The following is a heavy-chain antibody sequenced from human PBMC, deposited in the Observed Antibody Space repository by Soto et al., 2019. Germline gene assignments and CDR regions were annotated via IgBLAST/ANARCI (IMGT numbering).Heavy chain of an antibody. Sequence: ASVKVSCKASGHTFTSYDIYWVRQATGQGLEWMGWMNPNTGNSGYAQKFQGRVTMTSDTSISTAHMELSSLRSEDTAVYYCARRAETNGWNGFGADKYYFDFWGQGTLVTVSS. D-gene: IGHD1-1*01. CDR2: MNPNTGNS. J-gene: IGHJ4*02. V-gene: IGHV1-8*01. CDR1: GHTFTSYD. CDR3: ARRAETNGWNGFGADKYYFDF.